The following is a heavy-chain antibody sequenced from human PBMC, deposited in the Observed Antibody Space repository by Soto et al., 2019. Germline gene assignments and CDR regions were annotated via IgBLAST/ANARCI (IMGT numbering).Heavy chain of an antibody. Sequence: GGSLRLSCAASGFTFSSYAMSWVRQAPGKGLEWVSAISGSGGSTYYADSVKGRFTISRDNSKNTLYLQMNSLRAEDTAVYYCARLGGTGYYAGSVYWGQGTQVTVSS. CDR2: ISGSGGST. CDR1: GFTFSSYA. CDR3: ARLGGTGYYAGSVY. V-gene: IGHV3-23*01. J-gene: IGHJ4*02. D-gene: IGHD3-9*01.